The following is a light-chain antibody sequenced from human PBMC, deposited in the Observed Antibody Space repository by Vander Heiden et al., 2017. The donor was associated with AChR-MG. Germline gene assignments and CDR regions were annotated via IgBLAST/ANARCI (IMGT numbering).Light chain of an antibody. CDR1: QSVGSN. V-gene: IGKV3-15*01. CDR3: QQYSNWPLT. J-gene: IGKJ4*01. Sequence: IVMTHSPPTLSVSAGERPTLSCRASQSVGSNLAWYQQKPGQAPRLLIYGAATRATGIPAGFSGTGSGTEFTLTISSLQSEDFAVYHCQQYSNWPLTSGGGTKVAIK. CDR2: GAA.